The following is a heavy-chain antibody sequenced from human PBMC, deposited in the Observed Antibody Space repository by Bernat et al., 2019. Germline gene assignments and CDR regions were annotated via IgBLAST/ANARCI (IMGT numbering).Heavy chain of an antibody. V-gene: IGHV4-39*01. J-gene: IGHJ2*01. D-gene: IGHD4-17*01. CDR3: AGPMTTVTTRGDWYFDL. CDR2: IYYSGST. Sequence: QLQLQESGPGLVKPSETLSLTCTVSGGSISSSSYYGGWIRQPPGKGLEWIGSIYYSGSTSYNPSLKSRVTMSVDTSKNQFSLKLSSVTAADTAVYYCAGPMTTVTTRGDWYFDLWGRGTLVTVSS. CDR1: GGSISSSSYY.